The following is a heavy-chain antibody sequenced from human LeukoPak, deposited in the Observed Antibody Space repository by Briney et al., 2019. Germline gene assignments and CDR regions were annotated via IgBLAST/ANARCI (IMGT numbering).Heavy chain of an antibody. V-gene: IGHV6-1*01. J-gene: IGHJ3*02. D-gene: IGHD6-13*01. Sequence: SQTLSLTCAISGDSISTSSAAWNWIRQSPSRGLEWLGRTYYRSKWYNDYAVSVRSRITINPDTSKNQFSLKLTSVTAADTAVYYCARHSAHSSTNDAFDIWGQGTMVTVSS. CDR2: TYYRSKWYN. CDR3: ARHSAHSSTNDAFDI. CDR1: GDSISTSSAA.